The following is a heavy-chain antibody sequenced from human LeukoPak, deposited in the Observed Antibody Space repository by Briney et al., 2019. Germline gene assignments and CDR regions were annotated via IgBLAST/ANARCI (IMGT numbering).Heavy chain of an antibody. CDR1: GFTFSSYG. J-gene: IGHJ4*02. Sequence: GGSLRLSCAASGFTFSSYGMHWVRQAPGKGLEWVAVISYDGSNKYYADSVKGRFTISRDNSKNTLYLQMNSLRAEDTAVYYCASTMNYDFWSGYGYWGQGTLVTVSS. D-gene: IGHD3-3*01. CDR3: ASTMNYDFWSGYGY. V-gene: IGHV3-30*03. CDR2: ISYDGSNK.